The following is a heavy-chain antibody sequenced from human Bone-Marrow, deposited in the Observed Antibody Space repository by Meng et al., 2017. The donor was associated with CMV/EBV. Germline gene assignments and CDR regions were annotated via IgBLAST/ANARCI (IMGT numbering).Heavy chain of an antibody. CDR3: ARDPGVDTDY. Sequence: ASVKVSCKASGYILTSYDISWVRQAPGQGLEWMGWITPYNGNTNYIQKFQGRVTMATDTSTSTAYMELRSLRSDDTAVYYCARDPGVDTDYWGQGTLVTVSS. J-gene: IGHJ4*02. CDR1: GYILTSYD. D-gene: IGHD5-24*01. V-gene: IGHV1-18*01. CDR2: ITPYNGNT.